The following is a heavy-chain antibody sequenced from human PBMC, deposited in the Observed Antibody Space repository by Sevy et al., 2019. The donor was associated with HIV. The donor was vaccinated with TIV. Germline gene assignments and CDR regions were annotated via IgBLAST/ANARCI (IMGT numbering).Heavy chain of an antibody. Sequence: GGSLRLSCAASGFAFSSHAMHWVRQAPGKGLEWVAVISYEGSETFYAVSVEGRFTISRDNSKSRMSLQINSLRPEDTDEYYWSRDGGYSIKRPPVYWGHGTLVTVSS. CDR1: GFAFSSHA. V-gene: IGHV3-30-3*01. D-gene: IGHD6-13*01. CDR3: SRDGGYSIKRPPVY. J-gene: IGHJ4*01. CDR2: ISYEGSET.